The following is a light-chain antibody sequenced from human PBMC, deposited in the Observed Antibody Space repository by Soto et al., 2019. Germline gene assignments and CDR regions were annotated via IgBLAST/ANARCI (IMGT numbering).Light chain of an antibody. V-gene: IGLV2-14*01. Sequence: QSVLTQPASVSGSPGQSITISCTGTSSDVGGYNFVSWYQQHPGKAPKLMIYEVSNRPSGVSNRFSGSKSGNTASLTISGLQAEDEADYYCSSYTSISIVVFGGGTKLTVL. CDR3: SSYTSISIVV. CDR2: EVS. CDR1: SSDVGGYNF. J-gene: IGLJ2*01.